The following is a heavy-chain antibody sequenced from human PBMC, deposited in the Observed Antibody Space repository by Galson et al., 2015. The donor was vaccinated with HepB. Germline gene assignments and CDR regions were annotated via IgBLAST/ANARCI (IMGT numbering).Heavy chain of an antibody. CDR2: IRSSSSYI. J-gene: IGHJ4*02. CDR3: ARTPKAIAAAGKGGPIDY. D-gene: IGHD6-13*01. V-gene: IGHV3-21*01. CDR1: GFTFTRHT. Sequence: SLRLSCAASGFTFTRHTMNWVRQAPGKGLEWVSSIRSSSSYISYADSVKGRFTISRDNAKNSLYLQMNSLRAEDTAVYYCARTPKAIAAAGKGGPIDYWGQGTLVTVSS.